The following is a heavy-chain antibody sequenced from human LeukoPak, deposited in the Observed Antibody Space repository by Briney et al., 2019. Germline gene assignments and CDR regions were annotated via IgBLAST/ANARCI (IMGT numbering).Heavy chain of an antibody. CDR2: INPNSGGT. D-gene: IGHD5-12*01. V-gene: IGHV1-2*02. Sequence: ASVTVSFKASGYTFTGYYMHWVRQAPGQGLEWMGWINPNSGGTNYAQKFQGRVTMTRDTSISTAYMELSRLRSDDTAVYYCAHEKGYSGYDITTWGQGTLVTVSS. CDR1: GYTFTGYY. J-gene: IGHJ4*02. CDR3: AHEKGYSGYDITT.